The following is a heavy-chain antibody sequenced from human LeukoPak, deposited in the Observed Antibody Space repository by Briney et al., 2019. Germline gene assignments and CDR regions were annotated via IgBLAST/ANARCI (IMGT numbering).Heavy chain of an antibody. CDR2: IKQDGSEK. Sequence: GGSLRLSCAASGFTFSSYWMSWVRQAPGKGLEWVANIKQDGSEKYYVDSVKGRFTISRDNAKNSLYLQMNSLRAEDTAVYYCARRKRYYDSSGSPYFDYWGQGNLVTVSS. J-gene: IGHJ4*02. CDR3: ARRKRYYDSSGSPYFDY. CDR1: GFTFSSYW. V-gene: IGHV3-7*01. D-gene: IGHD3-22*01.